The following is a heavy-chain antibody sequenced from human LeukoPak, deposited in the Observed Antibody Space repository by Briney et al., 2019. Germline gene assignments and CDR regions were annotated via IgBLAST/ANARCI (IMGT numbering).Heavy chain of an antibody. CDR3: ARTSMVRGVLYYYYMDV. J-gene: IGHJ6*03. D-gene: IGHD3-10*01. CDR2: INHSGST. V-gene: IGHV4-34*01. CDR1: GGSFSGYY. Sequence: PSETLSLTCAVYGGSFSGYYWSWIRQPPGKGLEWIGEINHSGSTNYNPSLKSRVTISVDTSKNQFSLKLSSVTAPDTAVYYCARTSMVRGVLYYYYMDVWGKGTTVTVSS.